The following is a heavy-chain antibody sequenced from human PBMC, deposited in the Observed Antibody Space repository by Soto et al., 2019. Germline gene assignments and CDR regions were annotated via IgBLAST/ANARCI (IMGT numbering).Heavy chain of an antibody. V-gene: IGHV4-59*01. CDR3: ALTTGITGTLWWFDP. CDR2: IYYSGST. J-gene: IGHJ5*02. D-gene: IGHD1-20*01. CDR1: GGSISSYY. Sequence: SETLSLTCTVSGGSISSYYWSWIRQPPGKGLEWIGYIYYSGSTNYNPSLKSRVTISVDTSKNQFSLKLSSVTAADTAVYYCALTTGITGTLWWFDPWGQGTLVTVSS.